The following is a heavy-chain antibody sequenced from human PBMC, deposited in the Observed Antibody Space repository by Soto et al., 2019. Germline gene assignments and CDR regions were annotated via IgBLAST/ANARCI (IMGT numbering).Heavy chain of an antibody. V-gene: IGHV4-4*02. CDR2: IYHSGST. D-gene: IGHD6-19*01. CDR1: SGSISSSNW. Sequence: QVQLQESGPGLVKPSGTLSLTCAVSSGSISSSNWWSWVRQPPGKGLEWIGEIYHSGSTNYNPSLKCRVTISVDKSKNQFSLKLSSVTAADTAVYYCARVGSGWSYWYFDLWGRGTLVTVSS. J-gene: IGHJ2*01. CDR3: ARVGSGWSYWYFDL.